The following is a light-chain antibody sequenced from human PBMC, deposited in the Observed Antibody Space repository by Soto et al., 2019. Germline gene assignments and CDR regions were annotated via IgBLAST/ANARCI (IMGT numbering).Light chain of an antibody. J-gene: IGKJ3*01. V-gene: IGKV3-11*01. Sequence: EVVLTQSPATLSLSPGEGATLSCRASQSIGNYLAWYQQKPGQAPRLLIYATSNRAPGIPARFSGSGSGTDFTLTISSLEPEDFAVDYCQQRSSCPFTFGHGTKVDSK. CDR3: QQRSSCPFT. CDR2: ATS. CDR1: QSIGNY.